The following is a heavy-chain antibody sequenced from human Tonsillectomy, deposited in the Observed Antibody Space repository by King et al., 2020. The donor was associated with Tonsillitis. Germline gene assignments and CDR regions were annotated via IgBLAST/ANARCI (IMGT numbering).Heavy chain of an antibody. D-gene: IGHD2-2*01. CDR3: AKDRTVLPESGMDV. CDR2: ISWNSGSI. J-gene: IGHJ6*02. V-gene: IGHV3-9*01. Sequence: VQLVESGGGLVHPGRSLRLSCAASGFTFDDYGMPWVRQAPGKGLEWVSGISWNSGSIGYADSLKGRFTISRDNAKNFLYLQMNSLRAEDTALYYCAKDRTVLPESGMDVWGQGTTVTVSS. CDR1: GFTFDDYG.